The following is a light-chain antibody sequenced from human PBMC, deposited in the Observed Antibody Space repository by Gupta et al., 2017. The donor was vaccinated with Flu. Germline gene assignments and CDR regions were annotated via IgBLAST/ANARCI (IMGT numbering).Light chain of an antibody. CDR2: TAS. CDR3: QQSFRRPWT. J-gene: IGKJ1*01. Sequence: DIQMTQSPSSLSASVGDRVTITCRASQSISIYLNWYEQKPGKAPNLLIYTASSLQSGVPSRFSGSGSGTDFTLTISRLQPEDSATYYCQQSFRRPWTFGQGTKVEIK. V-gene: IGKV1-39*01. CDR1: QSISIY.